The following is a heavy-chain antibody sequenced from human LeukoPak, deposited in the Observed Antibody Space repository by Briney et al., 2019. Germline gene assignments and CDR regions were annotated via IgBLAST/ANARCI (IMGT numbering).Heavy chain of an antibody. D-gene: IGHD3/OR15-3a*01. J-gene: IGHJ4*02. CDR1: GGSISTYC. CDR2: IYYSGNT. CDR3: ARQTGSGLFILP. V-gene: IGHV4-39*01. Sequence: PSETLSLTCAVSGGSISTYCWSWIRQPPGKGLEWIGSIYYSGNTYYNASLKSQVSISIDTSKNQFSLRLTPVTAADTAVYYCARQTGSGLFILPGGQGTLVTVSS.